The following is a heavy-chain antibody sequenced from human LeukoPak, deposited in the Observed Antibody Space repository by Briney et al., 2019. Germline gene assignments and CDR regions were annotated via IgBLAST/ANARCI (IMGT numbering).Heavy chain of an antibody. J-gene: IGHJ4*02. CDR1: EFTFSNYG. Sequence: PGGSLRLSCAASEFTFSNYGMHWVRQAPGKGLEWVAMILYSGSHKYYADSVKGRFTVSRDNSRNTLFLQMNSLTPEDTAVYYCARGMNGGSGTSDHFDLWGQGTLVTVSS. D-gene: IGHD3-10*01. CDR3: ARGMNGGSGTSDHFDL. CDR2: ILYSGSHK. V-gene: IGHV3-30*03.